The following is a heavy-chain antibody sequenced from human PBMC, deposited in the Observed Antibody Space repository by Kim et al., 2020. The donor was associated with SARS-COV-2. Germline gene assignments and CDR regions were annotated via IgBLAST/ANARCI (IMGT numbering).Heavy chain of an antibody. J-gene: IGHJ4*02. V-gene: IGHV4-39*01. D-gene: IGHD6-19*01. Sequence: YNPSLKSRVTISVDTSKNQFSLKLSSVTAADTAVYYCARHEGIAVAGTYYWGQGTLVTVSS. CDR3: ARHEGIAVAGTYY.